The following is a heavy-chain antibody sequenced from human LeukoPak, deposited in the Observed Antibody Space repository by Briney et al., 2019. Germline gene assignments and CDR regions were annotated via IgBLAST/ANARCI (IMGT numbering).Heavy chain of an antibody. D-gene: IGHD3-22*01. CDR2: ISGSGGAT. CDR3: AKDGYNYDSSGHFDY. J-gene: IGHJ4*02. CDR1: GFTFSLFA. Sequence: GGSLRPSCAASGFTFSLFAMHWVCQAPGKGLEWVSAISGSGGATYHADADSVKGRFTISRDNSKNALYLQINNLRAEDTAVYYCAKDGYNYDSSGHFDYWGQGTLVTVSS. V-gene: IGHV3-23*01.